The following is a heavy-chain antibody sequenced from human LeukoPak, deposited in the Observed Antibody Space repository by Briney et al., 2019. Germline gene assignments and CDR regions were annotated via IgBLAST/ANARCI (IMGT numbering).Heavy chain of an antibody. CDR3: ARGESFNYYYYMDV. CDR1: GFTFSSYS. J-gene: IGHJ6*03. CDR2: ISSSSSTI. Sequence: GGSLRLSCAASGFTFSSYSMNWVRQAPGKGLEWVSYISSSSSTIYYADSVKGRFTISRDNAKNSLYLQVNSLRAEDTAVYYCARGESFNYYYYMDVWGKGTTVTVSS. V-gene: IGHV3-48*04. D-gene: IGHD3-16*01.